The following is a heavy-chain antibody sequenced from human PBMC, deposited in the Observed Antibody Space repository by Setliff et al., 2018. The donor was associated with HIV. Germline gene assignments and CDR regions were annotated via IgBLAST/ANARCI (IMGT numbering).Heavy chain of an antibody. CDR1: GFTFSDYY. J-gene: IGHJ4*02. CDR2: IGSSDTTI. Sequence: LRLSCAASGFTFSDYYMSWIRQAPGKGLEWISYIGSSDTTIFYTDSAEGRFTISRDNAKNLLYLQMNNLGPEDTAVYYCARDAYSSSWYWAGGTFDSWGQGTLGTVS. D-gene: IGHD6-13*01. V-gene: IGHV3-11*01. CDR3: ARDAYSSSWYWAGGTFDS.